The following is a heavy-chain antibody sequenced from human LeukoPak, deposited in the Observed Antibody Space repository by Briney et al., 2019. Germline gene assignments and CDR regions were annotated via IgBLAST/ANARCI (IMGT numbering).Heavy chain of an antibody. CDR2: ISGCGGST. CDR1: GFTFSSYA. J-gene: IGHJ4*02. D-gene: IGHD5-18*01. Sequence: PGGSLRLSCAASGFTFSSYAMSWVRQAPGKGLEWVSAISGCGGSTYYADSVKGRFTISRDNSKNTLYLQMNSLRAEDTAVYYCAKDNTQLWLGFDYWGREPWSPSPQ. V-gene: IGHV3-23*01. CDR3: AKDNTQLWLGFDY.